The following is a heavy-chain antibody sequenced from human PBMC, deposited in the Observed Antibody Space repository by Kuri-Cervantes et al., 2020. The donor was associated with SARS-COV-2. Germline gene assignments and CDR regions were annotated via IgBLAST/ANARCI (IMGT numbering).Heavy chain of an antibody. D-gene: IGHD5-24*01. CDR2: IYYNGTT. J-gene: IGHJ3*02. V-gene: IGHV4-39*01. Sequence: ESLKISCTVSGGSISSGSFYWGWIRQPPGKGLEWIGNIYYNGTTYYNPSLESRVSVSVDTSKNQLSLKLSSVTAADTAVYYCARPKSNSRDGIGAFDIWGQGTMVTVSS. CDR3: ARPKSNSRDGIGAFDI. CDR1: GGSISSGSFY.